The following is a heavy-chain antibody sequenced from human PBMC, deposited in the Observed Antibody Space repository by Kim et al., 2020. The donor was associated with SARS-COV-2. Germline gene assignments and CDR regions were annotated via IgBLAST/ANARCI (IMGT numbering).Heavy chain of an antibody. D-gene: IGHD2-2*01. CDR3: AKDKSSCSSTGCYYYYMDV. J-gene: IGHJ6*03. CDR2: ISGSGGST. Sequence: GGSLRLSCAASGFTFSSYAMSWVRQAPGKGLEWVSAISGSGGSTYYADSVKSRFTISRDNSKNTLYLQVNSLRAQDTAVYYCAKDKSSCSSTGCYYYYMDVWGKGTTVTVSS. V-gene: IGHV3-23*01. CDR1: GFTFSSYA.